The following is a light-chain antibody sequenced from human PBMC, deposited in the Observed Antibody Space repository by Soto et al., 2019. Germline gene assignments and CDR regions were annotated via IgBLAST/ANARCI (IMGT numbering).Light chain of an antibody. V-gene: IGKV1-39*01. J-gene: IGKJ1*01. CDR3: LQTYTSLTWT. CDR1: QSVSNY. CDR2: AAS. Sequence: DIKMTQSPSSLSASVGDRVTITGLASQSVSNYLQWYQQKSGHAPKLLVYAASSLHSGVPSSFSGSGSGTDFTLTISSLQPEDFATYYCLQTYTSLTWTFGQGTKVDIK.